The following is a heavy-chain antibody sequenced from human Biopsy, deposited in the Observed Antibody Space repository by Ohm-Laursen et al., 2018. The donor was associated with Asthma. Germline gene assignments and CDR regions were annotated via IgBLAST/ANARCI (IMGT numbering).Heavy chain of an antibody. J-gene: IGHJ4*02. CDR3: AKVRSDWVITESFDY. CDR2: ISWNSATI. CDR1: GFKFDEYT. D-gene: IGHD3-22*01. V-gene: IGHV3-9*01. Sequence: SLRLSCSTSGFKFDEYTMHWVRQAPGKGLEWVSGISWNSATIGYADSVEGRFTISRDNAKNSVFLHMDSLRPEDTAFYYCAKVRSDWVITESFDYWGQGVLVTVSS.